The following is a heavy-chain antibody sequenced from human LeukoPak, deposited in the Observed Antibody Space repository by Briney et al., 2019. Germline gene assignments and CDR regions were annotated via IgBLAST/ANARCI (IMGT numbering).Heavy chain of an antibody. V-gene: IGHV1-8*01. J-gene: IGHJ6*02. CDR2: MNPNSGNT. CDR3: ARGGLLAAAGTPYYYGMDV. CDR1: GYTFTSYD. Sequence: ASVKVSCKAFGYTFTSYDINWVRQATGQGLEWMGWMNPNSGNTGYAQKFQGRVTMTRNTSISTAYMELSSLRSEDTAVYYCARGGLLAAAGTPYYYGMDVWGQGTTVTVSS. D-gene: IGHD6-13*01.